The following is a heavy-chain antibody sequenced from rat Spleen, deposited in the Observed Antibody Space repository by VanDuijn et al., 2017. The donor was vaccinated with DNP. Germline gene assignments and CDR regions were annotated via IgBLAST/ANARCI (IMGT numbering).Heavy chain of an antibody. D-gene: IGHD1-12*02. CDR1: GFTFSNAW. Sequence: EVQLVETGGSLVQPGKSLKLTCATSGFTFSNAWMHWVRQSPEKQLEWVAQIKAKSNNYATYYAESVKGRFTISRDDSKSSIYLQMNNLQGEDTAIYYCAGADGRYYYTYAMDAWGQGTSVTVSS. CDR3: AGADGRYYYTYAMDA. V-gene: IGHV6-8*01. J-gene: IGHJ4*01. CDR2: IKAKSNNYAT.